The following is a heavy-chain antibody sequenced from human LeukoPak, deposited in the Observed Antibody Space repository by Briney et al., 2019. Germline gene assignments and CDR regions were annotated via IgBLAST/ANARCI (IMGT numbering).Heavy chain of an antibody. J-gene: IGHJ4*02. V-gene: IGHV1-2*02. CDR2: INPNSGGT. Sequence: GASVRVSCKASGYTFTGYYMHWVRQAPGQGLEWMGWINPNSGGTNYAQKFQGRVTMTRDTSISTAYMELSRLRSDDTAVYYCAKDDCTSSACYLANWGQGTLVTVSS. CDR3: AKDDCTSSACYLAN. CDR1: GYTFTGYY. D-gene: IGHD2-2*01.